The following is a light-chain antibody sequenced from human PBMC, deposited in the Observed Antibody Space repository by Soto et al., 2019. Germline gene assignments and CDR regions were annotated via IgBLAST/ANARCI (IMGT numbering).Light chain of an antibody. CDR3: QQYNNWPRAT. V-gene: IGKV3-15*01. CDR1: QSISSN. J-gene: IGKJ4*01. Sequence: EIVMTQSPATLSVSPGERATLSCRASQSISSNLAWYQQKPGQAPRLLMFRTSSRATGFPARFSGSGSGTEFNPTISSLQYEDFGVYYCQQYNNWPRATFGGGTKVDIK. CDR2: RTS.